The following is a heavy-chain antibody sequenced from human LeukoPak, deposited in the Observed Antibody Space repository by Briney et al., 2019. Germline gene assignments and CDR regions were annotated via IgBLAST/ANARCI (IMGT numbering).Heavy chain of an antibody. Sequence: PGRSLRLSCAASGFTFDDYAMHWVRQAPGKGLEWVSGISWNSGSIGYADSVKGRFTISRDNAKNSLYLQMNSLRAEDTALYYCAKGMTLGFDSSGYLDYWGQGTLVTASS. CDR1: GFTFDDYA. J-gene: IGHJ4*02. CDR3: AKGMTLGFDSSGYLDY. CDR2: ISWNSGSI. D-gene: IGHD3-22*01. V-gene: IGHV3-9*01.